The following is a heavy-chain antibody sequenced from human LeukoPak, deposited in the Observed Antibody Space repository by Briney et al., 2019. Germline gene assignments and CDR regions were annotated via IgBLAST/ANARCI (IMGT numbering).Heavy chain of an antibody. CDR2: ISGSGGST. J-gene: IGHJ4*02. V-gene: IGHV3-23*01. D-gene: IGHD3-22*01. CDR1: GFTFSSYA. Sequence: GGSPRLSCAASGFTFSSYAMSWVRQAPGKGLEWVSAISGSGGSTYYADSVKGRFTISRDNSKNTLYLQMNSLRAEDTAVYYCAKDAKQTYYYDSSGYPQEYYFDYWGQGTLVTVSS. CDR3: AKDAKQTYYYDSSGYPQEYYFDY.